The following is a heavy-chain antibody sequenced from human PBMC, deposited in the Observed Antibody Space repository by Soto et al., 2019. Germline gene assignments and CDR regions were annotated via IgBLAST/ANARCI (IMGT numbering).Heavy chain of an antibody. J-gene: IGHJ4*02. Sequence: GGSLRLSCKGSGYSFTSYWIGWVRQMPGKGLEWMGIIYPGDSDTRYSPSFQGQVTISADKSISTAYLQWSSLKASDTAMYYCARHVPYSNYATDTPLFGYWGQGTLVTVSS. D-gene: IGHD4-4*01. CDR2: IYPGDSDT. CDR1: GYSFTSYW. CDR3: ARHVPYSNYATDTPLFGY. V-gene: IGHV5-51*01.